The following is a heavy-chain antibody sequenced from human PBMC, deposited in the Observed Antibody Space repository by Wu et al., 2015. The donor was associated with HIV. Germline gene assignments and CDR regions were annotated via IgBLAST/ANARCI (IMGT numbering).Heavy chain of an antibody. Sequence: QVQLVQSGAEVKQPGASVKVSCKASGYTFTSYDINWVRQVTGQGLEWMGWMNPNSGNTGYAQNFQGRVTMTRNTSISTAYMDLSSLTSEDTAVYFCTRVIHRRITTAGPDYYYYAMDVWGQGPRSPSP. V-gene: IGHV1-8*01. CDR1: GYTFTSYD. D-gene: IGHD6-13*01. CDR3: TRVIHRRITTAGPDYYYYAMDV. CDR2: MNPNSGNT. J-gene: IGHJ6*02.